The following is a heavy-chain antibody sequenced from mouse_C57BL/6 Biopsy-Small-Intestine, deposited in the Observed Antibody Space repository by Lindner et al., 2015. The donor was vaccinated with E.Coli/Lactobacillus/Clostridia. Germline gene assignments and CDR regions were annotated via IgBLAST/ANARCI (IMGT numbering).Heavy chain of an antibody. CDR3: ATMRGSYLNAEYFQH. Sequence: SVKVSCKVSGYTLTELSIHWVRQAPGKGLEWMGGFDPEDGETIYAQKLQGRVTMTEDTSTDTAYMDLSSLRSEDTAVYYCATMRGSYLNAEYFQHWGQGSLVTVS. CDR1: GYTLTELS. CDR2: FDPEDGET. V-gene: IGHV1-83*01. J-gene: IGHJ3*01. D-gene: IGHD1-1*02.